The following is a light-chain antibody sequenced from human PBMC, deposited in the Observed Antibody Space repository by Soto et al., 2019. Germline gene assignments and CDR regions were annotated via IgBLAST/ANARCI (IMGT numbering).Light chain of an antibody. CDR1: SSNIGAGYD. V-gene: IGLV1-40*01. J-gene: IGLJ2*01. CDR3: QSYDISLSVV. Sequence: QAVVTQPPSVSGAPGQRVTISCTGSSSNIGAGYDVHWYHQLPGTAPKLLIYGNSNRPSGVPDRFSGSKSGTSASLAITGLQAEDDADYYCQSYDISLSVVFGGGTKLTVL. CDR2: GNS.